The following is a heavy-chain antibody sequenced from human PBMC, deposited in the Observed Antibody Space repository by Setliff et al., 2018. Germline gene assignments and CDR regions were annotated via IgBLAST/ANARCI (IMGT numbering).Heavy chain of an antibody. V-gene: IGHV4-39*07. J-gene: IGHJ4*02. CDR1: GDSITSGSDY. Sequence: PSETLSLTCTVSGDSITSGSDYWNWIRQAPGKGMEWIGSVYYSGYTYYKPSLQSRVTMSVDTSKNQFSLKLTSVTAADTAVYYCARVDFTMIQGVIGHWAQGTLVTVSS. D-gene: IGHD3-10*01. CDR2: VYYSGYT. CDR3: ARVDFTMIQGVIGH.